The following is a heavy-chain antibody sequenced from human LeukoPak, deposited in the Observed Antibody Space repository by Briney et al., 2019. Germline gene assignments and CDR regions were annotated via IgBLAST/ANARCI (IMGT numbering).Heavy chain of an antibody. J-gene: IGHJ4*02. D-gene: IGHD2-15*01. CDR1: GGSISSYY. CDR2: IYYSGST. CDR3: ARVKVSYCSGGSCYHPVFDY. V-gene: IGHV4-59*01. Sequence: PSGTLSLTCTVSGGSISSYYWSWIRQPPGKGLEWIGYIYYSGSTNYNPSLKSRVTISVDTSKNQFSLKLSSVTAADTAVYYCARVKVSYCSGGSCYHPVFDYWGQGTLVTVSS.